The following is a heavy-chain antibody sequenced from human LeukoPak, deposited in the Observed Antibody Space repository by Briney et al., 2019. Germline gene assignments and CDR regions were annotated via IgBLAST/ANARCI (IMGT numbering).Heavy chain of an antibody. J-gene: IGHJ4*02. CDR2: INHSGST. D-gene: IGHD3-16*02. V-gene: IGHV4-34*01. Sequence: SETLSPTCAVYGGSFSGYYWSWIRQPPGKGLEWIGEINHSGSTNYNPSLKSRVTISVDTSKNQFSLKLSSVTAADTAVYYCARGSMITFGGVIAPPYFDYWRQGTLVTVSS. CDR3: ARGSMITFGGVIAPPYFDY. CDR1: GGSFSGYY.